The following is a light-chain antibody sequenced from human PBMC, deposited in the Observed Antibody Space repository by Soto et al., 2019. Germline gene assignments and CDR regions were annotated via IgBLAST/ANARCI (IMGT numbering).Light chain of an antibody. Sequence: QTVVTQEPSFSVSPGGTVTLTCGLSSGSVSTNYYPSWYQQTPGQAPHTLIYRTNTRSSGVPDRFSGSILGNKAALTITGAQADDESDYYCVLYMGSVPVFGGGTKLTVL. CDR1: SGSVSTNYY. CDR3: VLYMGSVPV. CDR2: RTN. J-gene: IGLJ2*01. V-gene: IGLV8-61*01.